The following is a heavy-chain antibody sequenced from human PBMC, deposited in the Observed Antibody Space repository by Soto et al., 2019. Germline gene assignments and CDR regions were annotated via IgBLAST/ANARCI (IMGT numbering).Heavy chain of an antibody. D-gene: IGHD3-10*01. Sequence: QVQLVQSGAELKKPGSSVKVSCKAPGDTFSGYPINWVRQAPGEGLEWMGRIIPVFGTTNDAQRFEGRVTFTADESTNTAYMELRGLLSEDTAVYCCARDGGFGELKYWGPGTLVTVSS. CDR1: GDTFSGYP. CDR2: IIPVFGTT. J-gene: IGHJ4*02. CDR3: ARDGGFGELKY. V-gene: IGHV1-69*18.